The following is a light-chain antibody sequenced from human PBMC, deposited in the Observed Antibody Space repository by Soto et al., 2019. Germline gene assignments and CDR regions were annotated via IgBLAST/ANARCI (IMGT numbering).Light chain of an antibody. Sequence: QSALTQPASVSGSPGQSITISCTGTSSDVGGYNYVSWYQQHPGKAHKLMIYDVSNRPSGVSNRFSCSKSGNTASLTMSWLQADDEADYYCSSYTSSSTLEVFGGGTKLTVL. CDR2: DVS. J-gene: IGLJ2*01. V-gene: IGLV2-14*01. CDR3: SSYTSSSTLEV. CDR1: SSDVGGYNY.